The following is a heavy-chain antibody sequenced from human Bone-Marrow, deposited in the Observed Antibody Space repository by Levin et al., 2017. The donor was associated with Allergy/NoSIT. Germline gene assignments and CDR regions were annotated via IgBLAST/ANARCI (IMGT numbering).Heavy chain of an antibody. V-gene: IGHV1-8*01. J-gene: IGHJ4*02. Sequence: GASVKVSCKASGYTFTSYDINWVRQATGQGREGMGWMNPNSGNTGYAQKFQGRVTMTRNTSISTAYMELSSLRSEDTAVYYCARGGKRGYSGYDFDYWGQGTLVTVSS. CDR3: ARGGKRGYSGYDFDY. CDR2: MNPNSGNT. D-gene: IGHD5-12*01. CDR1: GYTFTSYD.